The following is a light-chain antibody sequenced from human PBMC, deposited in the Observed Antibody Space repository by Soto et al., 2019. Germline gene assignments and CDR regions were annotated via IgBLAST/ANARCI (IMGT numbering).Light chain of an antibody. Sequence: DIQMTQSPSTLSASVGDRVTITCRASQSISSWLAWYQQKPGKTPKLLIYQASSLESGVPSRFSGSGSGTEFSLTISSLQPDDFATDYCEQYNFYSRTFGQGTKVEIK. V-gene: IGKV1-5*03. CDR1: QSISSW. J-gene: IGKJ1*01. CDR2: QAS. CDR3: EQYNFYSRT.